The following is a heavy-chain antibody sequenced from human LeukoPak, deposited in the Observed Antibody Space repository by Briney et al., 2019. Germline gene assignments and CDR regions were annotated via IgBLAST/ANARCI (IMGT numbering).Heavy chain of an antibody. D-gene: IGHD3-22*01. Sequence: ASVKVSCTASGYTFTGYYMHWVRQAPGQGLEWMGWINPNSGGTNYAQKFQGRVTMTRDTSISTAYMELSRLRSDDTAVYYCARESGEEGDDSSGPDAFDIWGQGTMVTVSS. CDR1: GYTFTGYY. J-gene: IGHJ3*02. CDR2: INPNSGGT. V-gene: IGHV1-2*02. CDR3: ARESGEEGDDSSGPDAFDI.